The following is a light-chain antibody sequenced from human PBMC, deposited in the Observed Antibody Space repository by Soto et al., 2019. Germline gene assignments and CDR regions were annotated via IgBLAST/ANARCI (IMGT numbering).Light chain of an antibody. V-gene: IGKV3-11*01. CDR2: DSS. J-gene: IGKJ1*01. Sequence: EIVLTQSPATLSLSHGERATLSCRPSQSVRTHLPWYQQKPGQAPGLLVYDSSNRATGIPGRFSGSGSGTDFTLTISSLEPEDFAVYYCQQRSNWPWTFGQGTKVEIK. CDR3: QQRSNWPWT. CDR1: QSVRTH.